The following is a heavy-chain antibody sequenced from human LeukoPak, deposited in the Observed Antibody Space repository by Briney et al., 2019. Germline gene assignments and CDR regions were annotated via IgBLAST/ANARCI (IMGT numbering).Heavy chain of an antibody. V-gene: IGHV5-51*01. CDR3: ARQYEAAAGTDQIDP. CDR2: IYPGNSDT. D-gene: IGHD6-13*01. CDR1: GYSFANYW. J-gene: IGHJ5*02. Sequence: GGSLKISCKGSGYSFANYWIGWVRQMPGKGLEWMGIIYPGNSDTRYSPSFQGQVTISADKSISTAYLQWSSLKASDTAMYYCARQYEAAAGTDQIDPWGQGTLVTVSS.